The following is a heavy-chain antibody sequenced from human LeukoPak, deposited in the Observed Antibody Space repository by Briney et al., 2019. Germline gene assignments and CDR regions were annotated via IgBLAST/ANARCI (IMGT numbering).Heavy chain of an antibody. CDR2: VYSGGLT. V-gene: IGHV3-66*01. D-gene: IGHD4-17*01. CDR3: ARGYGDHVGPFYFQH. Sequence: GGSLRLSCAASGFIVSENYMSWVRQAPGKGLEWVSTVYSGGLTFYADPVKGRFTISRDNSKNTLYLQMNSLRVEDTAVYYCARGYGDHVGPFYFQHWGQGTLVTVSS. J-gene: IGHJ1*01. CDR1: GFIVSENY.